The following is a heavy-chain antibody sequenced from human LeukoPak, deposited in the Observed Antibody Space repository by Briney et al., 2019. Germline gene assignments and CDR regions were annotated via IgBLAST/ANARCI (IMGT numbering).Heavy chain of an antibody. CDR1: GGSISSCY. CDR3: AGTVVPAADDAFDI. CDR2: IYYSGST. J-gene: IGHJ3*02. V-gene: IGHV4-59*01. Sequence: SETLSLTCTVSGGSISSCYWSWIRQPPGKGLEWIGYIYYSGSTNYNPSLKGRVTISVDTSKNQFSLKLSSVTAADTAVYYCAGTVVPAADDAFDIWGQGTMVTVSS. D-gene: IGHD2-2*01.